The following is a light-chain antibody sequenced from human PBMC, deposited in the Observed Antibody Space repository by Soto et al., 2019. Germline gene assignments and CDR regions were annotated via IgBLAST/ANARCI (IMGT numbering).Light chain of an antibody. CDR2: DAS. J-gene: IGKJ1*01. CDR1: ESVSSW. Sequence: DIQMTQSPSTLSASVGDRVTITCRASESVSSWLAWYQQKPGKAPKFLIYDASTLERGVPSRFRGSGYGTEFTLTISSLQHDDFATYYCQQYSTYSWTFGQGTKVDIK. V-gene: IGKV1-5*01. CDR3: QQYSTYSWT.